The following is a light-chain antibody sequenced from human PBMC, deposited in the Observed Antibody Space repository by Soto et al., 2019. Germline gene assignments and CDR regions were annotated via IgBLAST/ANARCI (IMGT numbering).Light chain of an antibody. V-gene: IGKV3-15*01. CDR1: QNVNSN. CDR2: GAS. CDR3: QQYNNWPRT. J-gene: IGKJ2*01. Sequence: EVVMTQSPATLSVSPGERATLSCRASQNVNSNLAWYQQKPGQAPRLLISGASTRASGVPSSFSGSGSGTEFTLTISGLQSEDLAVYYCQQYNNWPRTFGQGTNLEI.